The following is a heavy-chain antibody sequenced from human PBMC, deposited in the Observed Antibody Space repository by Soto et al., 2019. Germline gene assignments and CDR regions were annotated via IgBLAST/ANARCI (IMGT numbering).Heavy chain of an antibody. CDR1: GGSISSGGYY. Sequence: SETLSLPCTVSGGSISSGGYYWSWIRQHPGKGMEWIGYIYYSGSTYYNPSLKSRVTISVDTSKNQFSLKLSSVTAADTDVYYCARVRYCSGTSGYAPNWFDPWGQGTLGTVSS. CDR2: IYYSGST. CDR3: ARVRYCSGTSGYAPNWFDP. J-gene: IGHJ5*02. V-gene: IGHV4-31*03. D-gene: IGHD2-2*01.